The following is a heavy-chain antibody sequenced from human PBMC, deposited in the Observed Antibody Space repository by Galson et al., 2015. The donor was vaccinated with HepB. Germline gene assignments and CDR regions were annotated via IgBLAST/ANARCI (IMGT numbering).Heavy chain of an antibody. D-gene: IGHD3-22*01. CDR1: EFTFSNTW. J-gene: IGHJ4*02. V-gene: IGHV3-15*01. CDR2: IKSNTDGGTT. CDR3: TTMGPPNYYYDSSGDDY. Sequence: SLRLSCAASEFTFSNTWMSWVRQAPGKGLEWVGRIKSNTDGGTTDYAAPVKGRFTISRDDSKNTLYLQMNSLKTEDTAVYYCTTMGPPNYYYDSSGDDYWGQGTLVTVSS.